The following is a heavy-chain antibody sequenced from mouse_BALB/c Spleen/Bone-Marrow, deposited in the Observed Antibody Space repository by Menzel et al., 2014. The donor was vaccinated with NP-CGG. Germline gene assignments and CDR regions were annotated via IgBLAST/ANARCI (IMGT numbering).Heavy chain of an antibody. Sequence: EVQGVESGPELVKPGTSVKMSCKASGYIFTSYVMDWVKQKPGQGLEWIGYINPYNDVTNYNEKFKGKATLTSDKSSSTAYIEVSRLTSEDSAVYYCAREGWLLRFDYWGQGTPLTVSS. J-gene: IGHJ2*01. D-gene: IGHD2-3*01. V-gene: IGHV1-14*01. CDR3: AREGWLLRFDY. CDR2: INPYNDVT. CDR1: GYIFTSYV.